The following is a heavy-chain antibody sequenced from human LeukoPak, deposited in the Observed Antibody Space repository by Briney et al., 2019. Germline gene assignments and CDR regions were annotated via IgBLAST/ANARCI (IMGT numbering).Heavy chain of an antibody. CDR1: GGTFSSYT. Sequence: GASVKVSCKASGGTFSSYTISWVRQAPGQGLEWMGRIIPILGIANYAQKFQGRVTITADKSTSTAYMELSSLRSEDTAVYYCARDQRLILEWLSSSRYGMDVRGQGTTVTVSS. V-gene: IGHV1-69*04. D-gene: IGHD3-3*01. J-gene: IGHJ6*02. CDR2: IIPILGIA. CDR3: ARDQRLILEWLSSSRYGMDV.